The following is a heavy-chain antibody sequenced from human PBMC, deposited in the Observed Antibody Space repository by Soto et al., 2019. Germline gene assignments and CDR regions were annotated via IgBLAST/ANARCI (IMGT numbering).Heavy chain of an antibody. CDR1: GYTFNTFG. Sequence: IQLVQSAGEVKRPGASVKVSCKASGYTFNTFGITWVRQAPGQGLEWMGCVNGYNNKRDYSRKLQDRSTWTADPSTSTPYMEWRSLKADAAAVYHCARGWGKYVGVNDFWGQGTLVTVSS. CDR2: VNGYNNKR. J-gene: IGHJ4*02. D-gene: IGHD3-16*01. V-gene: IGHV1-18*01. CDR3: ARGWGKYVGVNDF.